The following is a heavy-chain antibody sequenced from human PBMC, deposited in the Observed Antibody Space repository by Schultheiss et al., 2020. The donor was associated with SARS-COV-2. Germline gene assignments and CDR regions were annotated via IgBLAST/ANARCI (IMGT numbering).Heavy chain of an antibody. D-gene: IGHD3-10*01. CDR3: TTDRWLLWFGELSSFDY. J-gene: IGHJ4*02. CDR1: GFTFSNAW. CDR2: IKSKTDGGTT. V-gene: IGHV3-15*01. Sequence: GGSLRLSCAASGFTFSNAWMSWVRQAPGKGLEWVGRIKSKTDGGTTDYAAPVKGRFTISRDDSKNTLYLQMNSLKTEDTAVYYCTTDRWLLWFGELSSFDYWGQGTLVTVSS.